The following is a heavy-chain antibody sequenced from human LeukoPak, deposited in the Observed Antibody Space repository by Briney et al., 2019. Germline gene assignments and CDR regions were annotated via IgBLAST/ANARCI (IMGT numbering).Heavy chain of an antibody. CDR2: ISSGSSSI. J-gene: IGHJ6*02. CDR1: GLTFSSYA. Sequence: GGSLRLSCAASGLTFSSYAMDWVRQAPGKGVEWISYISSGSSSIYYADSVRGRFTISRDNAKNSLYLQMNSLRAEDTAVYYCARDFGQSYGMDVWGQGTTVTVSS. D-gene: IGHD3-3*01. CDR3: ARDFGQSYGMDV. V-gene: IGHV3-48*04.